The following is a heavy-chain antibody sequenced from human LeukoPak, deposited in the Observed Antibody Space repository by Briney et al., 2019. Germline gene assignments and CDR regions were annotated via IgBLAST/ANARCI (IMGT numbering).Heavy chain of an antibody. V-gene: IGHV3-74*01. D-gene: IGHD3-10*01. Sequence: PGGSLRLSCAASGFTLSSYWMHWVRQVPGKGLVWVSRINPDGSTTTYADSVKGRFTISRDNAKNTLYLQMNSLGAEDTAVYYCARVRVGAYDFEYWGQGTLVTVSS. CDR1: GFTLSSYW. CDR3: ARVRVGAYDFEY. J-gene: IGHJ4*02. CDR2: INPDGSTT.